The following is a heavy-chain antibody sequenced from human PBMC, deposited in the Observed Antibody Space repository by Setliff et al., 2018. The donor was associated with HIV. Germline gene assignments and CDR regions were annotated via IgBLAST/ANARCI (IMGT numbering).Heavy chain of an antibody. CDR1: GYTFTNYG. CDR2: LASYNDDA. J-gene: IGHJ4*02. D-gene: IGHD3-10*01. CDR3: TRQTYYYGSGRYFPPDY. Sequence: GASVKVSCKASGYTFTNYGITWVRQAPGHGLEWMGWLASYNDDANYAQRFQGRVTITTDASTSAAYMELSSLRSEDTAVYYCTRQTYYYGSGRYFPPDYWGQGTLVTVSS. V-gene: IGHV1-18*01.